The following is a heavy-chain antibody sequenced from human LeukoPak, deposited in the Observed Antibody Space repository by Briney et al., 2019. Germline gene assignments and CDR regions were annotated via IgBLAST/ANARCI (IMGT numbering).Heavy chain of an antibody. D-gene: IGHD7-27*01. CDR3: ARDHAWDYMDV. V-gene: IGHV3-21*01. Sequence: GGSLRLSCAAAGFTFSSYSRNWVRQAPGKGLEWVSFISTSSSYIYYADSVKGRFTISRDNAKNSLYLQMSSLSAEDTAVYYCARDHAWDYMDVWGKGTTVTVSS. CDR1: GFTFSSYS. CDR2: ISTSSSYI. J-gene: IGHJ6*03.